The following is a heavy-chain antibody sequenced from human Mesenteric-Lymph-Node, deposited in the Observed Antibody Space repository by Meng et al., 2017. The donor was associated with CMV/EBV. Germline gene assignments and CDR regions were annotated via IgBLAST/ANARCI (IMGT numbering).Heavy chain of an antibody. Sequence: GESLKISCAVSGINVSGNYMSWVRQAPGKGLEWVSVHYTGYTYYADSVKGRFTISRDNSRDTLYLQMNSLRAEDTAVYYCAREGFCSSTTCSSYYYYGMDVWGQGTTVTVSS. J-gene: IGHJ6*02. CDR3: AREGFCSSTTCSSYYYYGMDV. CDR2: HYTGYT. V-gene: IGHV3-53*01. D-gene: IGHD2-2*01. CDR1: GINVSGNY.